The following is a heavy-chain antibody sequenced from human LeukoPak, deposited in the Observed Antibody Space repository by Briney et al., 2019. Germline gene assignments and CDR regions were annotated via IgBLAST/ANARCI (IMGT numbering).Heavy chain of an antibody. CDR1: GLTFSSHW. CDR2: INQGEGEK. Sequence: PGGSLRLSCAASGLTFSSHWMHWVRQAPGKGLEWVANINQGEGEKYYVDSVKGQFTISRDNAKKSLFLQMNSLRAEDTAVYYCARGRFIAGTTAYYFDYWGQGTLVTVSS. V-gene: IGHV3-7*03. J-gene: IGHJ4*02. D-gene: IGHD1-26*01. CDR3: ARGRFIAGTTAYYFDY.